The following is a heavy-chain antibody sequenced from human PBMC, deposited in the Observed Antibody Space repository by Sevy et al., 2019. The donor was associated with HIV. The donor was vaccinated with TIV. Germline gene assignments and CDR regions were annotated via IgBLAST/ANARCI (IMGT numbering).Heavy chain of an antibody. J-gene: IGHJ4*02. CDR3: ARGKSGYGYGLDY. CDR1: GFTFNKAW. CDR2: MYSDGST. V-gene: IGHV3-66*01. D-gene: IGHD5-18*01. Sequence: GGSLRLSCVASGFTFNKAWMSWVRQAPGKGLEWVSVMYSDGSTYHADSVKGRFTISRDNSKNTLYLQMNSLRVEDTAVYYCARGKSGYGYGLDYWGQGTLVTVSS.